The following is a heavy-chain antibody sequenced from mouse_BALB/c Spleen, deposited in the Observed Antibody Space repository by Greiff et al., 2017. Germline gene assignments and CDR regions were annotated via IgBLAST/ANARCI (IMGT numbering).Heavy chain of an antibody. J-gene: IGHJ4*01. CDR2: IDPSDSYT. V-gene: IGHV1-69*02. CDR1: GYTFTSYW. D-gene: IGHD2-2*01. CDR3: ARSGYGYDEGYAMDY. Sequence: QVQLQQPGAELVKPGASVKLSCKASGYTFTSYWMHWVKQRPGQGLEWIGEIDPSDSYTNYNQKFKGKATLTVDNSSSTAYMQLSSLTSEDSAVYYCARSGYGYDEGYAMDYWGQGTSVTVSS.